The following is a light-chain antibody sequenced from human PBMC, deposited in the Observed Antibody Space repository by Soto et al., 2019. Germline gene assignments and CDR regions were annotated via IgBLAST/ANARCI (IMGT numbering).Light chain of an antibody. Sequence: DIQMTQSPSSLSASVGDRVTITCRASQNIRNYLNWYQQRPGKTPNLLVYAASNLRGGVPSRFSGSGSGTVFTLTISNLQPEEFATYYCQQSHSTSSYTFGQGTRVDI. V-gene: IGKV1-39*01. CDR2: AAS. CDR1: QNIRNY. CDR3: QQSHSTSSYT. J-gene: IGKJ2*01.